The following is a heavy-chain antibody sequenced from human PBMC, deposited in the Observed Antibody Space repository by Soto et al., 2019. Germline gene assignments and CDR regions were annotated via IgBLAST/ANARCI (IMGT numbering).Heavy chain of an antibody. D-gene: IGHD7-27*01. CDR3: ARTPNNYYGMDV. J-gene: IGHJ6*02. Sequence: XETLSLTCTVSGGSIRNYYWTWIRQPPGKGLEWIGYIYDNGGSNYNPSLKSRVTMSVDTSKNQYSLKLSSVTAADTAVYYCARTPNNYYGMDVWGQGTTVTVSS. V-gene: IGHV4-59*12. CDR1: GGSIRNYY. CDR2: IYDNGGS.